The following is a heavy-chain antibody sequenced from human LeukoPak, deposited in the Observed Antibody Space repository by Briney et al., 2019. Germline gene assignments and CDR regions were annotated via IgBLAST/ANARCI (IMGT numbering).Heavy chain of an antibody. CDR2: IYTTGST. V-gene: IGHV4-61*02. J-gene: IGHJ4*02. D-gene: IGHD1-26*01. CDR3: ARRYSGSYYGFDS. CDR1: GGSISSGSNY. Sequence: PSETLSLTCIVSGGSISSGSNYWNWIRQSAGRGLEWIGRIYTTGSTNYNPSLKSRVTMSLDTSKNQFSLKLNSVTAADTAVYYCARRYSGSYYGFDSWGQGTLVTVSS.